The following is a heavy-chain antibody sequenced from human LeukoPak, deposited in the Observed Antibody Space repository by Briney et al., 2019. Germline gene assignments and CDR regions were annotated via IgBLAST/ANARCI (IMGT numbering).Heavy chain of an antibody. CDR2: IFHSGST. J-gene: IGHJ4*02. CDR1: GASISSYY. V-gene: IGHV4-59*01. CDR3: ARGAPGGNDYGDY. Sequence: SETLSLTCTVSGASISSYYWSWIRQPPGKGLKWIGYIFHSGSTNYNPSLKSRVTISVDTSKNQLSLKLSSVTAADTAVYYCARGAPGGNDYGDYWGRGTLVTVSS.